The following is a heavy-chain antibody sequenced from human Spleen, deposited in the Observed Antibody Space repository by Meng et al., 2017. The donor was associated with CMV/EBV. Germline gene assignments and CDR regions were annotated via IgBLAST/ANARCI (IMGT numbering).Heavy chain of an antibody. CDR2: FSSSSDTV. J-gene: IGHJ5*01. V-gene: IGHV3-48*04. D-gene: IGHD3-3*01. CDR1: GFIFSRYT. CDR3: VRDWYDFSAPPKFDC. Sequence: GGSLRLSCVASGFIFSRYTMNWVRQAPGKGLEWLSCFSSSSDTVYYAESVKGRFTISRDNAKNTLYLQMNSLKVEDTAVYYCVRDWYDFSAPPKFDCWGQGTPVTVSS.